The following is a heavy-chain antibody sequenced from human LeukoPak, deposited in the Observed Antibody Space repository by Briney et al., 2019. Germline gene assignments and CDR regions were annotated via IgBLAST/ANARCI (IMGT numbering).Heavy chain of an antibody. CDR1: GFTFNYYA. V-gene: IGHV3-30*04. J-gene: IGHJ4*02. CDR3: ARDSRLKWTEYYLDF. CDR2: ISFDGKNK. D-gene: IGHD3/OR15-3a*01. Sequence: PGGSLRLSCVASGFTFNYYAIHWVRQAPGKGLEWVAVISFDGKNKFYADSVKGRFTISRDNPKNTLYLQMNSLKPEDTAVYFCARDSRLKWTEYYLDFWGQGTLVTVSS.